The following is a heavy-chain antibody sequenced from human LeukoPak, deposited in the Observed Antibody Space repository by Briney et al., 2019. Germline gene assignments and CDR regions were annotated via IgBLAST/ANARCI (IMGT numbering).Heavy chain of an antibody. V-gene: IGHV3-15*01. CDR1: GVTFSIAW. Sequence: GGSLRLSCAVYGVTFSIAWMSWVRQPPGKGLEWVGRIKSETDGGTTDYAAAVKRRFTVSRNNSKNTLYLQMNSLKAEDTAVNYCTTVRSAVTGDSDYWGQGTLVTVSS. J-gene: IGHJ4*02. CDR2: IKSETDGGTT. D-gene: IGHD7-27*01. CDR3: TTVRSAVTGDSDY.